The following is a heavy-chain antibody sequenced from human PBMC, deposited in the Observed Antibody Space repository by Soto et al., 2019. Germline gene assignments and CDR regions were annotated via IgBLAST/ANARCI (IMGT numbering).Heavy chain of an antibody. Sequence: EVNLVESGGGLVRPGGSLRLSCAASGVTFSNSDMHWVRQTTGKGLEWLSGIGTVGDTYYPPSVRGRFTISRENANNSLYLQLDVLRADDTAVYFCARGTGAQLMDFVLWGRGTLVTVSS. CDR2: IGTVGDT. CDR1: GVTFSNSD. CDR3: ARGTGAQLMDFVL. J-gene: IGHJ2*01. V-gene: IGHV3-13*01. D-gene: IGHD7-27*01.